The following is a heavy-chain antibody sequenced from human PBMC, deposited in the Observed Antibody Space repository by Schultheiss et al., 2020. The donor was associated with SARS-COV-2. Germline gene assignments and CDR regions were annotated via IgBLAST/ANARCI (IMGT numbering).Heavy chain of an antibody. CDR2: INPSGGST. CDR3: ARDPLGDGHDWQFDP. CDR1: GYTFTSYY. J-gene: IGHJ5*02. V-gene: IGHV1-46*01. D-gene: IGHD5-12*01. Sequence: ASVKVSCKASGYTFTSYYMHWVRQAPGQGLEWMGIINPSGGSTSYAQKFQGRVTMATDTSINTAYIEVISLMSDDTAVYYCARDPLGDGHDWQFDPWGQGTLVTVSS.